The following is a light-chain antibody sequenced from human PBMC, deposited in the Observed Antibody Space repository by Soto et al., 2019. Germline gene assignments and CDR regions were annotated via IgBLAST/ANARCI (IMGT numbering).Light chain of an antibody. CDR2: DVS. J-gene: IGLJ1*01. Sequence: LTQPASVSGSPGQSITISCTGTSSDVGGYNYVSWDQQHPGKAPKLMIYDVSNRPSGVSNRFSGSKSGNTASLTISGLQAEDEADYYCSSYTSSSTPCVFGTGTKVTVL. V-gene: IGLV2-14*01. CDR1: SSDVGGYNY. CDR3: SSYTSSSTPCV.